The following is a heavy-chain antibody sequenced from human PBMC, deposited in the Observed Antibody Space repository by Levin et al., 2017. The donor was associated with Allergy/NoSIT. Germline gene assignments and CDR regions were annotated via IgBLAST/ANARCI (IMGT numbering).Heavy chain of an antibody. CDR1: GYSFTSYW. V-gene: IGHV5-51*01. J-gene: IGHJ3*02. CDR2: IYPGDSDT. D-gene: IGHD3-3*01. Sequence: RGESLKISCKGSGYSFTSYWIGWVRQMPGKGLEWMGIIYPGDSDTRYSPSFQGQVTISADKSISTAYLQWSSLKASDTAMYYCARQDVGITIFGVVKSAFDIWGQGTMVTVSS. CDR3: ARQDVGITIFGVVKSAFDI.